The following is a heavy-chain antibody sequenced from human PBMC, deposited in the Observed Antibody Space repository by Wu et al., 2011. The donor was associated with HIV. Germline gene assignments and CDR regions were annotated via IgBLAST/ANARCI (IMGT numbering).Heavy chain of an antibody. D-gene: IGHD2-21*01. V-gene: IGHV1-69*14. J-gene: IGHJ4*02. CDR2: IIPIFGTA. CDR1: GGTFSRYA. Sequence: QVQLVQSGAEVKKPGSSVKVPCKASGGTFSRYAINWVRQAPGQGLEWMGGIIPIFGTAKYVQKFQGRVTITADKSTSTAYMELSSLTSEDTAVYYCARDLGGDEDYWGQGTLVTVSA. CDR3: ARDLGGDEDY.